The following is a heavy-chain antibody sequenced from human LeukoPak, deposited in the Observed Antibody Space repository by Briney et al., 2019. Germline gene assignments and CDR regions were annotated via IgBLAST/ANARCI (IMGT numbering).Heavy chain of an antibody. D-gene: IGHD6-19*01. V-gene: IGHV4-31*03. Sequence: SQTLSLTCTVSGGSISSGGYYWSCIRQHPGKGLEWIGYIYYSGSTYYNPSFKSRVTTSVDTSKNHSSLKLSSVTAADTAVYYCAREEAVAGTVYWGQGTLVTVSS. CDR3: AREEAVAGTVY. CDR2: IYYSGST. J-gene: IGHJ4*02. CDR1: GGSISSGGYY.